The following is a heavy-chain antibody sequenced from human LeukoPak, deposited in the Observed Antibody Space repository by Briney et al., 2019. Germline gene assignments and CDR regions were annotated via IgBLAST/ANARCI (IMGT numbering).Heavy chain of an antibody. J-gene: IGHJ5*02. D-gene: IGHD2-15*01. V-gene: IGHV1-18*01. CDR3: ARDAIVVVVAATRPYWFDP. CDR1: GYTFTSYG. CDR2: ISAYNGNT. Sequence: ASVTVSCKASGYTFTSYGISWVRQAPGQGLEWMGWISAYNGNTNYAQKLQGRVTMTTDTSTSTAYMELRSLRSDDTAVYYCARDAIVVVVAATRPYWFDPWGQGTLVTVSS.